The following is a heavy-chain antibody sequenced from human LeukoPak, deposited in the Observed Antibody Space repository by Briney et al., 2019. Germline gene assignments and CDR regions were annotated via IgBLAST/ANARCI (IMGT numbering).Heavy chain of an antibody. CDR2: IYYSGST. V-gene: IGHV4-59*01. J-gene: IGHJ4*02. CDR3: ARDSGCSGGSCYSTFDY. D-gene: IGHD2-15*01. Sequence: PSETLSLTCTVSGGSISSYYWSWIRQPPGKGLEWIGYIYYSGSTDYNPSLKSRVTISVDTSKNQFSLKLSSVTAADMAVYYCARDSGCSGGSCYSTFDYWGQGTLVTVSS. CDR1: GGSISSYY.